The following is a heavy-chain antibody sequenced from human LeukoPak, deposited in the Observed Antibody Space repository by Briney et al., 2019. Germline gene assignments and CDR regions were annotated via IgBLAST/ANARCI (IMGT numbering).Heavy chain of an antibody. CDR3: ARDSVPLIPAAYDAFDI. D-gene: IGHD2-2*01. V-gene: IGHV3-7*01. CDR1: GFTFGSYW. Sequence: EGSLRLSCAASGFTFGSYWMSWVRQAPGKGLEWVANIKQDGSEKYYVDSVKGRFTISRDNAKNSLYLQMNSLRAEDTAVYYCARDSVPLIPAAYDAFDIWGQGTMVTVSS. J-gene: IGHJ3*02. CDR2: IKQDGSEK.